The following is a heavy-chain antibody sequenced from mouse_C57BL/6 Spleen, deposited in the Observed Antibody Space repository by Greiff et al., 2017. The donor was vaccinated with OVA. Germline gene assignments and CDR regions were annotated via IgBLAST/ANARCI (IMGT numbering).Heavy chain of an antibody. V-gene: IGHV1-69*01. CDR1: GYTFTSYW. CDR2: IDPSDSYT. J-gene: IGHJ2*01. D-gene: IGHD4-1*01. Sequence: QVQLQQPGAELVMPGASVKLSCKASGYTFTSYWMHWVKQRPGQGLEWIGEIDPSDSYTNYNQKFKGKSTLTVDKSSSTAYMQLSSLTSEDSAVYYCARETGYFDYWGQGTPLTVSS. CDR3: ARETGYFDY.